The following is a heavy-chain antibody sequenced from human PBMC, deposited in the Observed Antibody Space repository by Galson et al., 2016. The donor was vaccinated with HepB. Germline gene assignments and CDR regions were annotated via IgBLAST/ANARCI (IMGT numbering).Heavy chain of an antibody. CDR3: ARAEGILLRPVSWFDP. J-gene: IGHJ5*02. CDR1: GFSFDYFW. CDR2: IKQDGREK. Sequence: SLRLSCAASGFSFDYFWMSWVRQAPGKGPEWVANIKQDGREKYYVDSVKGRFAISRDNAKNSVYLQMNKLTADDTAVYYCARAEGILLRPVSWFDPWGQGVLVTVSS. V-gene: IGHV3-7*04. D-gene: IGHD3-3*02.